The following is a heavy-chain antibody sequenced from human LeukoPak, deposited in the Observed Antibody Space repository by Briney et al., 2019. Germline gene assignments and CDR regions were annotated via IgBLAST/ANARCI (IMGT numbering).Heavy chain of an antibody. D-gene: IGHD3-3*01. CDR1: GGTFSSYA. CDR3: ARGTYDFWSGYSPRGSYYYYYYGMDV. J-gene: IGHJ6*02. CDR2: IIPIFGTA. V-gene: IGHV1-69*13. Sequence: SVKVSCKASGGTFSSYAISWVRQAPGQGLEWMGGIIPIFGTANYAQKFQGRVTITADESTSTAYMELSSLRSEDTAVYYCARGTYDFWSGYSPRGSYYYYYYGMDVWGQGTTVTVSS.